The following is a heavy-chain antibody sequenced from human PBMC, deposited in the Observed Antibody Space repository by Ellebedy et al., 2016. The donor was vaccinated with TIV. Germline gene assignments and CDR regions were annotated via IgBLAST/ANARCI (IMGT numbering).Heavy chain of an antibody. Sequence: ASVKVSCKASGYTFTANYVHWVRQAPGQGLAWMGLINPDSGVTNFAQKFQGRVTMTRDTSINTAYMELSSLESDDTALYYCARVRRGSSGMDVWGQGTTVTVSS. CDR2: INPDSGVT. J-gene: IGHJ6*02. CDR3: ARVRRGSSGMDV. CDR1: GYTFTANY. D-gene: IGHD6-13*01. V-gene: IGHV1-2*02.